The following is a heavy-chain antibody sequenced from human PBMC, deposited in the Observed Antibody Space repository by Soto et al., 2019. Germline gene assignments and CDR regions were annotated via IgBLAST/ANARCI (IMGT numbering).Heavy chain of an antibody. D-gene: IGHD6-19*01. Sequence: ASVKVSCKASGYTFTSYDINWVRQAPGQGLEWMGGIAGYNGDTKYQQKFQGRVTMTEDTSTDTAYMELSSLRSEDTAVYYCATDQSIAVAGTRYYGMDVWGQGTTVTVSS. V-gene: IGHV1-18*01. CDR3: ATDQSIAVAGTRYYGMDV. J-gene: IGHJ6*02. CDR2: IAGYNGDT. CDR1: GYTFTSYD.